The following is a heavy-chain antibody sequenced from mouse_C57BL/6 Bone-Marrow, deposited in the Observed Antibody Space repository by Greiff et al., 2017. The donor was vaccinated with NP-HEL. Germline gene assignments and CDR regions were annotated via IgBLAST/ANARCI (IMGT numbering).Heavy chain of an antibody. CDR3: ARESPYWYFDV. J-gene: IGHJ1*03. CDR1: GFTFSDFY. V-gene: IGHV7-1*01. Sequence: EVKVVESGGGLVQSGRSLRLSCATSGFTFSDFYMEWVRQAPGKGLEWIAASRNKANDYTTEYSASVKGRFIVSRDTSQSSLYLQMNALRAEDTAIYYCARESPYWYFDVWGTGTTVTVSS. CDR2: SRNKANDYTT.